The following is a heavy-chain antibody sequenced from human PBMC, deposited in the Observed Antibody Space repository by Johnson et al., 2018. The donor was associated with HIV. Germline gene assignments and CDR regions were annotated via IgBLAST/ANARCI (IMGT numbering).Heavy chain of an antibody. J-gene: IGHJ3*02. V-gene: IGHV3-30*02. CDR1: GFTFSSYG. CDR2: IRYDGSNK. D-gene: IGHD2-8*01. Sequence: QVQLVESGGGVVQPGGSLRLSCAASGFTFSSYGMHWVRQAPGKGLEWVAFIRYDGSNKYYADSVKGRFTISRDNSKNTLHLQMNSLRPEDTAVYYCARDNIVLMVGGAFDIWGQGTMVTVSS. CDR3: ARDNIVLMVGGAFDI.